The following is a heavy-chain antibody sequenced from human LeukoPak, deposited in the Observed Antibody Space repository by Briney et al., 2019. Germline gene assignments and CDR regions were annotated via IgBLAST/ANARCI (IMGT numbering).Heavy chain of an antibody. CDR1: GFSVSSNY. CDR2: IYSGGST. J-gene: IGHJ1*01. CDR3: ARTDETAPAEDFQH. D-gene: IGHD2-21*02. V-gene: IGHV3-53*01. Sequence: GGSLRLSCAASGFSVSSNYMSWVRQAPGKGLEWVSVIYSGGSTYYADSVKGRFTISRDDSKNTLYLQMKSLRAEDTAVYYCARTDETAPAEDFQHWGQGTLVTVSS.